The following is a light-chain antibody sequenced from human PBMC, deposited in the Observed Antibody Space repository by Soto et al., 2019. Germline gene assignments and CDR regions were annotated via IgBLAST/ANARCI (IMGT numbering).Light chain of an antibody. J-gene: IGKJ2*01. Sequence: DIQMTQSPSTLSASVGDRVTITCRASQSISTWLAWYQQKPGKAPKLLIYDASSLQSGVPSRFSGHGSGTDFTLTISSLQPYDFANYYCQQYNSYTTCRQGTKLEFK. V-gene: IGKV1-5*01. CDR2: DAS. CDR3: QQYNSYTT. CDR1: QSISTW.